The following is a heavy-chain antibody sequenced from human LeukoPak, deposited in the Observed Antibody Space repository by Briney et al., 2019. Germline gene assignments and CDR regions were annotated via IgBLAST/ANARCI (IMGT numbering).Heavy chain of an antibody. J-gene: IGHJ4*02. CDR1: GDSISSSSYY. CDR3: AREEYSTSWYVGHFDY. CDR2: IYHTGST. V-gene: IGHV4-39*07. D-gene: IGHD6-13*01. Sequence: SETLSLTCTVSGDSISSSSYYWGWIRQPPGKGLEWIGNIYHTGSTYYNASLKSRVTISVDTSKNQFSLKLTSVTAADTAVYYCAREEYSTSWYVGHFDYWGQGILVTVSS.